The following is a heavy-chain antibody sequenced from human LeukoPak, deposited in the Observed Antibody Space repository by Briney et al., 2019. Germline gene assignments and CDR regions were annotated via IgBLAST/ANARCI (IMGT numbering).Heavy chain of an antibody. D-gene: IGHD5-18*01. CDR3: ANLQLWSWAPFDY. Sequence: PGGSLRLSCAASGLTFRNYAMSWVRQAPGKGLEWVSAISEGGASTYYAASVKGRFTISRDNSKNTLYLQMNSLRAEHTAVYYCANLQLWSWAPFDYWGQGTLVTVSS. V-gene: IGHV3-23*01. J-gene: IGHJ4*02. CDR1: GLTFRNYA. CDR2: ISEGGAST.